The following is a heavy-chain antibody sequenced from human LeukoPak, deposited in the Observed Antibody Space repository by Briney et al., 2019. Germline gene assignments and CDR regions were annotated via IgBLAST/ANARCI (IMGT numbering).Heavy chain of an antibody. CDR1: GFTFTNYV. CDR2: ISGDST. J-gene: IGHJ4*02. Sequence: GGSLRLSCAASGFTFTNYVMSWVRQAPGKGLEWVSTISGDSTYYAGSVKGRFTISRDNSKNTLYLQMNSLRAEDTAVYYCARDTPYFDYWGQGTLVTVSS. CDR3: ARDTPYFDY. V-gene: IGHV3-23*01.